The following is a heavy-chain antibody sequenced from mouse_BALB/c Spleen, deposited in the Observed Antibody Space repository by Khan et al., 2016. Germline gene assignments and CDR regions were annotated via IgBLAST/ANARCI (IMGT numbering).Heavy chain of an antibody. CDR2: IRTKSNNLST. CDR1: GFTFNTYA. Sequence: EVQLVESGGGLVQPKGSLKLSCAASGFTFNTYAMDWVRQAPGKGLEWVARIRTKSNNLSTYYADSVKDWFTISRADSQSMLFLQMNNLKAEDTAMYYCVRQNLRWYFDVWGAGTTVTVSS. V-gene: IGHV10-1*02. D-gene: IGHD1-1*01. J-gene: IGHJ1*01. CDR3: VRQNLRWYFDV.